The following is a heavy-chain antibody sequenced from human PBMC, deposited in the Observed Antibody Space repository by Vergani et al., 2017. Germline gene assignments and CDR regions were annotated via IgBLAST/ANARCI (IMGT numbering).Heavy chain of an antibody. CDR2: LRYDGSNE. J-gene: IGHJ6*02. Sequence: QVQLVESGGGVVQPGESLRLSCAASGFSFSTYGMHWVRQAPGRGLEWVAFLRYDGSNEYYGDAVKGRFIISRDNSKNMLSLEMHSLRPEDTAVYYCANSYCSSLSCYAFYGMEVGGQGTTVTVSS. CDR3: ANSYCSSLSCYAFYGMEV. CDR1: GFSFSTYG. D-gene: IGHD2-2*01. V-gene: IGHV3-30*02.